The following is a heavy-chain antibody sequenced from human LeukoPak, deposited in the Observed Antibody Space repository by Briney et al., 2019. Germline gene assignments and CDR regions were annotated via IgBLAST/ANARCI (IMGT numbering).Heavy chain of an antibody. Sequence: GGSLRLSCAASGFSFSTYEMNWVRQAPGKGLEWVSYINRSGSYTYYAASVKGRFTISRDDAKSSLYLQMNSLRAEDTALYFCARSTILNAFDSWGQGILVTVSS. D-gene: IGHD1-26*01. J-gene: IGHJ4*02. CDR1: GFSFSTYE. V-gene: IGHV3-48*03. CDR2: INRSGSYT. CDR3: ARSTILNAFDS.